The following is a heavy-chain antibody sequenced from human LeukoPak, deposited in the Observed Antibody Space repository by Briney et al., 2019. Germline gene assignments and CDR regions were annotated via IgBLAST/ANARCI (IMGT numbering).Heavy chain of an antibody. Sequence: ASVKVSCKASGYTFTGYYMHWVRQAPGQGLEWMGWINPNSGGTNYAQKFQGRVTMTRDTSISTAYMELSRLRSDDTAVYYCATIGAYRSSTSCYHFDYWGQGTLVTVSS. D-gene: IGHD2-2*01. V-gene: IGHV1-2*02. J-gene: IGHJ4*02. CDR3: ATIGAYRSSTSCYHFDY. CDR1: GYTFTGYY. CDR2: INPNSGGT.